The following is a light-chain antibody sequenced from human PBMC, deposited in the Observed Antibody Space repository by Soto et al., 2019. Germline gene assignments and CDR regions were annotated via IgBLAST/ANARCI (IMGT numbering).Light chain of an antibody. Sequence: EVVLTQSPGTLSLSPGERATLSCRASESVSSSFLTWYQQKPGQAPRLLIYRTSNRVTGIPDRFSGSGSGTDFTLTISRLEPEDFAVYYCQQRGNWPLYTFGQGTKLEIK. V-gene: IGKV3D-20*02. CDR2: RTS. J-gene: IGKJ2*01. CDR3: QQRGNWPLYT. CDR1: ESVSSSF.